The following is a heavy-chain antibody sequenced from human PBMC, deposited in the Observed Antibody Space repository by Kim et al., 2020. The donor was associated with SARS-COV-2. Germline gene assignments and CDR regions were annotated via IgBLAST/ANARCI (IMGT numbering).Heavy chain of an antibody. J-gene: IGHJ4*02. CDR3: ARGVTY. D-gene: IGHD2-21*02. V-gene: IGHV3-23*01. Sequence: SNGIKSYIDSVKGRFTIFRDNSKNTMYLQMNNLGAEETALYFCARGVTYWGQGTLVTVSP. CDR2: SNGIK.